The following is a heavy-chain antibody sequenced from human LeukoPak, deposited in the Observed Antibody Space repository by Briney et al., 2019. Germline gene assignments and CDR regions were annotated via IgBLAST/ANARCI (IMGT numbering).Heavy chain of an antibody. V-gene: IGHV4-30-4*07. D-gene: IGHD2-21*02. J-gene: IGHJ5*02. CDR1: GGSISSGGYS. CDR2: ISYSGNT. Sequence: PSETLSLTCAVSGGSISSGGYSWSWIRQPPGKGLEWIGYISYSGNTYYSPSLKSRVTISVDTSKNQFSLKLSSVTAADTAVYYCARGAVEVVTAHINWFDPWGQGTLVTVSS. CDR3: ARGAVEVVTAHINWFDP.